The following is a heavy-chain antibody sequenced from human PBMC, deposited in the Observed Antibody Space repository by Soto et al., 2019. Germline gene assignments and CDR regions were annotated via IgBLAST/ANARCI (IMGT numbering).Heavy chain of an antibody. CDR3: ATDGIAVAGTRLNFDY. CDR2: FDPEDGET. V-gene: IGHV1-24*01. D-gene: IGHD6-19*01. J-gene: IGHJ4*02. CDR1: GYTLTELS. Sequence: ASVKVSCKVSGYTLTELSMHWVRQAPGKGLEWMGGFDPEDGETIYAQKFQGRVTMTEDTSTDTAYMELSSLRSEDTAVYYCATDGIAVAGTRLNFDYWGQGTLVTVSS.